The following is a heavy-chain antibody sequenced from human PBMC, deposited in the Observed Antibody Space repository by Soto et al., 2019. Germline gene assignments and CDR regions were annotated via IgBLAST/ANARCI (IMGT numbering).Heavy chain of an antibody. CDR3: ARDSYGSVPGGNWFDH. D-gene: IGHD3-10*01. V-gene: IGHV1-2*02. CDR2: INPNNGGT. Sequence: QVQLVQSRAEVKKPGASVKVSCKASGYTFTGYYMHWVRQAPGQGLEWMGWINPNNGGTNDAQKFQGRVNMTRDKSISTAYMELSRLRSDDTAVYYYARDSYGSVPGGNWFDHWGQGTLVTVSS. J-gene: IGHJ5*02. CDR1: GYTFTGYY.